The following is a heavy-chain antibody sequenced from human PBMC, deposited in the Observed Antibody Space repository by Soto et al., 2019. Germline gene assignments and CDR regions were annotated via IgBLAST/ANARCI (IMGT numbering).Heavy chain of an antibody. CDR2: ISGSGGST. CDR1: EFTFNTYA. D-gene: IGHD6-13*01. Sequence: PGGSLRLSCAASEFTFNTYAMSWVRQAPGKGLEWVSAISGSGGSTYYADSVKGRFTISRDTSKNTLYLQMNSLRAEDTALYYCAKSYSSNWYDYFDYWGQGTLVTVSS. CDR3: AKSYSSNWYDYFDY. V-gene: IGHV3-23*01. J-gene: IGHJ4*02.